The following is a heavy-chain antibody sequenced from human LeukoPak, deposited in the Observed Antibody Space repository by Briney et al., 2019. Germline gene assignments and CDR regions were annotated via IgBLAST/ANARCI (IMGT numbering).Heavy chain of an antibody. CDR3: ARDQDRSGWIDY. CDR2: ISYDGSNK. V-gene: IGHV3-30*04. J-gene: IGHJ4*02. CDR1: GFTFSSYA. Sequence: GGSLRLSCAASGFTFSSYAMHWVRQAPGKGLEWVAVISYDGSNKYYADSVKGRFTISRDNSKNTLYLQMNSLRAEDTAVYYCARDQDRSGWIDYWGQGTLVTVSS. D-gene: IGHD6-19*01.